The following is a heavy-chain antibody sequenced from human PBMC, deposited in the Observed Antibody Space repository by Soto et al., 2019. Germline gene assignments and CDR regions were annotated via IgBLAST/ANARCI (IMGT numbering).Heavy chain of an antibody. CDR1: GFSLSTSGVG. V-gene: IGHV2-5*02. Sequence: QITLKESGPTLVKPTQTLTLTCTFSGFSLSTSGVGVGWIRQPPGKALEWLALIYWDDDKRYSPSLKSRLTTNKDPSKHQVVLTMTNMDPVDTAAYYCAHESDCSSTSCYPFDYWGQGTLVTVSS. J-gene: IGHJ4*02. CDR3: AHESDCSSTSCYPFDY. CDR2: IYWDDDK. D-gene: IGHD2-2*01.